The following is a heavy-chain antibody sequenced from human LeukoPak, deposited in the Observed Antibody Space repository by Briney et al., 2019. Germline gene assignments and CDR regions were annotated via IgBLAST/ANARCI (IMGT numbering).Heavy chain of an antibody. CDR3: AASVGATGEGLDY. Sequence: SVKASCKASGFTFTRSAMQWVRQARGQRLEWIGWIVVGSGNTNYAQKFQERVTITRDMATSTAYMELSSLRSEDTAVYYCAASVGATGEGLDYWGQGTLVSVSS. J-gene: IGHJ4*02. CDR1: GFTFTRSA. CDR2: IVVGSGNT. V-gene: IGHV1-58*02. D-gene: IGHD1-26*01.